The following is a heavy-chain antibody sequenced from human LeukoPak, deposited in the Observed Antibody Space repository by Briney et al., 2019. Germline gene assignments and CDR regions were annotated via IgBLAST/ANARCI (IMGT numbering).Heavy chain of an antibody. V-gene: IGHV4-59*01. CDR1: GGSISSYY. CDR3: AKSDYYDSSGYNYHYYGMDV. D-gene: IGHD3-22*01. Sequence: SETLSLTCTVSGGSISSYYWSWIRQPPGKGLEWIGYISDSGSTKYNPALKSRVTISADTSKNQFSLTLSSVTAADTAMYYCAKSDYYDSSGYNYHYYGMDVWGQGTTVTVSS. CDR2: ISDSGST. J-gene: IGHJ6*02.